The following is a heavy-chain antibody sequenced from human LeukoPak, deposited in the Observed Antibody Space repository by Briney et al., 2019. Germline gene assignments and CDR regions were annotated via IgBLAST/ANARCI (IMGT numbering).Heavy chain of an antibody. Sequence: ASVKVSCKASGYTFTSYDINWVRQATGQGLEWMGWMNPNSGNTGYAQKFQGRVTMTRNTSISTAYMELSSLRSEDTAVYYCARTPGMVVVKTFYCMDVWGQGTTVTVSS. V-gene: IGHV1-8*01. J-gene: IGHJ6*02. D-gene: IGHD3-22*01. CDR1: GYTFTSYD. CDR2: MNPNSGNT. CDR3: ARTPGMVVVKTFYCMDV.